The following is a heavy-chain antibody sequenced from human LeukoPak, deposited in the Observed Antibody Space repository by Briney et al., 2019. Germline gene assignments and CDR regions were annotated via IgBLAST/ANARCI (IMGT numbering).Heavy chain of an antibody. V-gene: IGHV1-69*05. Sequence: SVKVSCKASGGTFSSYAISWVRQAPGQGLEWMGGIIPIFGTANYAQKFQGRVTITTDESTSTAYMELSSLRSEDTAVYYCASPVVPAAKGDAFDIWGQGTMVTVSS. CDR3: ASPVVPAAKGDAFDI. CDR2: IIPIFGTA. CDR1: GGTFSSYA. J-gene: IGHJ3*02. D-gene: IGHD2-2*01.